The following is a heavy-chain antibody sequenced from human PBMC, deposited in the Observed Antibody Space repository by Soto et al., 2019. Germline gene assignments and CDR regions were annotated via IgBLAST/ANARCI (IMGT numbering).Heavy chain of an antibody. V-gene: IGHV3-48*02. Sequence: GGSLRLSCAASGFTFSSYSMNWVRQAPGKGLEWVSYISSSSSTICYADSVKGRFTISRDNAKNSLYLQMNSLRDEDTAVYYCASEAAYDSSGHGAFDIWGQGTMVTVSS. J-gene: IGHJ3*02. CDR1: GFTFSSYS. CDR3: ASEAAYDSSGHGAFDI. D-gene: IGHD3-22*01. CDR2: ISSSSSTI.